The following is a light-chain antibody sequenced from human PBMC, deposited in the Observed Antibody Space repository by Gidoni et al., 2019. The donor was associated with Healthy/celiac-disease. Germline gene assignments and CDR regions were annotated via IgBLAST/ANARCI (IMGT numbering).Light chain of an antibody. V-gene: IGKV3-20*01. J-gene: IGKJ1*01. CDR3: QQYGSSRT. CDR1: QSFSSSY. Sequence: EIVLTQSPGTLSLSPGERATLSCRASQSFSSSYLAWYQQKPGQAPRLLIYGASRRATGIPDRFSGSGSGTDFTLTISRLEPEDFAVYYCQQYGSSRTFGQGTKVEIK. CDR2: GAS.